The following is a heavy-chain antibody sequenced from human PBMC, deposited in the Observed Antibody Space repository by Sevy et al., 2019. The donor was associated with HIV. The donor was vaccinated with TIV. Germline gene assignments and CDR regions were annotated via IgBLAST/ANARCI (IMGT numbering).Heavy chain of an antibody. V-gene: IGHV4-59*01. CDR3: ARDSTTRPRVLDY. CDR2: IYFTGNT. CDR1: GGSISSYF. J-gene: IGHJ4*02. Sequence: SETLSLTCSVSGGSISSYFWTWVRQSPGKGLEWIGNIYFTGNTDYSPSLKSRVTLSLDTSKSQFSLTLESVTAADTAIYFCARDSTTRPRVLDYWGQGTLVTVSS. D-gene: IGHD1-1*01.